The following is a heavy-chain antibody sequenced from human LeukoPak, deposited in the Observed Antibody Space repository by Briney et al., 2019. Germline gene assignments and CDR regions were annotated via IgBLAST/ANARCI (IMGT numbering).Heavy chain of an antibody. CDR2: IYYSGTT. V-gene: IGHV4-59*01. D-gene: IGHD3-16*01. CDR3: ARDWGGYYYFDY. J-gene: IGHJ4*02. Sequence: SETLSVTCTGSRGSISGYYWRGLRQPPGKGLEWIGYIYYSGTTNYNHSLTSRVTISVDTSKNQFSLKLSSVTAADTAVYYCARDWGGYYYFDYWGQGTMVTVSS. CDR1: RGSISGYY.